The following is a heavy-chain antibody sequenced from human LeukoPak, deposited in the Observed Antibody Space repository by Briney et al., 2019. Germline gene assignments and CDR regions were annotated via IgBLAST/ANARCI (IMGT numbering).Heavy chain of an antibody. V-gene: IGHV4-59*08. J-gene: IGHJ3*02. D-gene: IGHD3-10*01. CDR3: ARQTTYYNDAFDI. CDR2: IYYSGST. CDR1: GGSISSYY. Sequence: SETLSLTCSVSGGSISSYYWSWIRQPPGKGLEWIGYIYYSGSTNYNPSLKSRVTISVDTSKNQFSLKLSSVTAADTAVYYCARQTTYYNDAFDIWGQGTMVTVSS.